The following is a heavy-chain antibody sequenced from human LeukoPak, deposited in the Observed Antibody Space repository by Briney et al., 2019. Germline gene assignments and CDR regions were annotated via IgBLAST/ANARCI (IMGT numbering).Heavy chain of an antibody. V-gene: IGHV4-59*01. D-gene: IGHD3-10*01. CDR2: IYYSGST. J-gene: IGHJ5*02. CDR1: GGSISSYY. CDR3: ARELLWFGAPSRHNWFDP. Sequence: SSETLSLTCTVSGGSISSYYWSWIRQPPGKGLEWIGYIYYSGSTNYNPSLKSRVTISVDTSKKQFSLKLRSVTAADTAVYYCARELLWFGAPSRHNWFDPWGQGTLVTVSS.